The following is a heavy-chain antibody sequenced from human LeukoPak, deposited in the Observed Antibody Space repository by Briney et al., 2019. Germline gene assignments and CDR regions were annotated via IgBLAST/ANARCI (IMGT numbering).Heavy chain of an antibody. CDR1: GGSISSYY. D-gene: IGHD3-22*01. Sequence: PSETLSLTCTVSGGSISSYYWSWIRQPPGKGLEWIGYIYYSGSTNYNPSLKSRVTISVDTSKNQFSLKLSSVTAADTAVYFCARGFTVMDAFDIWGPGSMVAVSS. CDR3: ARGFTVMDAFDI. CDR2: IYYSGST. J-gene: IGHJ3*02. V-gene: IGHV4-59*08.